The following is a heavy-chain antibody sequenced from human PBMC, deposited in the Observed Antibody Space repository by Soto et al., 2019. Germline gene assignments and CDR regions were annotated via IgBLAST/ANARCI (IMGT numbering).Heavy chain of an antibody. J-gene: IGHJ6*03. CDR2: TYYRSKWYN. D-gene: IGHD6-6*01. V-gene: IGHV6-1*01. CDR1: GDSVSSNSAA. Sequence: SQTLSLTCAISGDSVSSNSAAWNWIRQSPSRGLEWLGRTYYRSKWYNDYAVSVKSRITINPDTSKNQFSLQLNSVTPEDTAVYYCAREGGYSSSPYYYYYYMDVWGKGTTVTVSS. CDR3: AREGGYSSSPYYYYYYMDV.